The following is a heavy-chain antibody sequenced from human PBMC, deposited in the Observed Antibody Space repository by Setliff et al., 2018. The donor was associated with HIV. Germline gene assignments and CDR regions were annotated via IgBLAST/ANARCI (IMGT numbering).Heavy chain of an antibody. V-gene: IGHV4-38-2*02. CDR1: GYSISSDYY. CDR3: ARVNTLLAYFNY. J-gene: IGHJ4*02. Sequence: SETLSLTCSVSGYSISSDYYWGWIRQPPGRGLEWIGSIFHSGSTYYNPSLMSRVTISVDTSKDQFSLRLTSVTAAVTAFYICARVNTLLAYFNYWGPGILVTVSS. D-gene: IGHD5-12*01. CDR2: IFHSGST.